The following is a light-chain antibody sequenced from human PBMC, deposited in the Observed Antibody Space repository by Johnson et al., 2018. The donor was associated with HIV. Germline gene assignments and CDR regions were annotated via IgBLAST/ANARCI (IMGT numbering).Light chain of an antibody. CDR3: GTWDSRLSAWS. CDR1: SSNIGDNY. CDR2: ENN. V-gene: IGLV1-51*02. J-gene: IGLJ1*01. Sequence: QSVLTQPPSVSAAPGQKVTISCSGSSSNIGDNYVSWYQQVPGTAPKLLIYENNKRPSGIPDRFSGSKSGTSATLGITGLQTGDEADYYCGTWDSRLSAWSFGTGTKVAVL.